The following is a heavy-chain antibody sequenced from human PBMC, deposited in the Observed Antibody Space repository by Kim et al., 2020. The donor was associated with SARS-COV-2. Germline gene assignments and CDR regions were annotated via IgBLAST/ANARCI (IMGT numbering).Heavy chain of an antibody. J-gene: IGHJ6*02. CDR1: GFTFSNYG. CDR3: VRPWSGYSYGYLCYYGMDV. Sequence: GGSLRLSCAASGFTFSNYGMHWVRQAPGKGLEWVAVIWYDGSNKYYTDFVKGRFTISRDNSKNTLYLQMNSLRAEDTAVYYCVRPWSGYSYGYLCYYGMDVWGQGTTVTVSS. V-gene: IGHV3-33*01. D-gene: IGHD5-18*01. CDR2: IWYDGSNK.